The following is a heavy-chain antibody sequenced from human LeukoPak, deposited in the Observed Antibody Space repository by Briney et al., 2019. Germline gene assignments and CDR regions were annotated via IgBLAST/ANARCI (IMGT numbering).Heavy chain of an antibody. CDR2: IYHSGST. Sequence: KPSETLPLTCTVSGYSISSGYYWGWIRQPPGKGLEWIGSIYHSGSTYYNPSLKSRVTISVDTSKNQFSLKLSSVTAADTAVYYCARGIDYDFWSGYSTRASFDYWGQGTLVTVSS. V-gene: IGHV4-38-2*02. D-gene: IGHD3-3*01. J-gene: IGHJ4*02. CDR3: ARGIDYDFWSGYSTRASFDY. CDR1: GYSISSGYY.